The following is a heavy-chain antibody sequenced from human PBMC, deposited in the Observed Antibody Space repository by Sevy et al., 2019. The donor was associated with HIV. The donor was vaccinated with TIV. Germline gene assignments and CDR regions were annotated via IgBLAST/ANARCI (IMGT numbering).Heavy chain of an antibody. CDR3: AKDRAYYYDSSGFNDAFDI. CDR2: ISWNSGSI. J-gene: IGHJ3*02. D-gene: IGHD3-22*01. CDR1: GFTFDDDA. Sequence: GGSLRLSCAASGFTFDDDAMHWVRQAPGKGLEWVSGISWNSGSIGYADSVKGRFTISRDNAKNSLYLQMNSLRAEDTALYYCAKDRAYYYDSSGFNDAFDIWGQGTMVTVSS. V-gene: IGHV3-9*01.